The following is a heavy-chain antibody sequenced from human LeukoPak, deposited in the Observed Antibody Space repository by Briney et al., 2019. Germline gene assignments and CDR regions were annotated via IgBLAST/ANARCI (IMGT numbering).Heavy chain of an antibody. D-gene: IGHD2-2*01. J-gene: IGHJ6*03. Sequence: PGGSLRLSCAASGFTFDDYAMHWVRQAPGKGLEWVSGVSWNSGSIAYADSVKGRFTISRDNAKNSLYLQMNSLRAEDTALYYCARGAESRLNYYYYMDVWGKGTTVTVSS. V-gene: IGHV3-9*01. CDR2: VSWNSGSI. CDR1: GFTFDDYA. CDR3: ARGAESRLNYYYYMDV.